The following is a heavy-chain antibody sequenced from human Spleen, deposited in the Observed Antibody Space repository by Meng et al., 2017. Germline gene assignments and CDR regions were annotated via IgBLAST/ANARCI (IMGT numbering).Heavy chain of an antibody. Sequence: PVKECVPGLLTPSDPIDLPSPVYGRPNRAYYWSWIRQPPGKGLEWIGEINQCWSTNYHPSLESRATISVEKSQNNLTLKLRSVTAADSAVYYCARGPTTMAHDFDYWGQGTLVTVSS. CDR3: ARGPTTMAHDFDY. D-gene: IGHD4-11*01. V-gene: IGHV4-34*02. J-gene: IGHJ4*02. CDR2: INQCWST. CDR1: GRPNRAYY.